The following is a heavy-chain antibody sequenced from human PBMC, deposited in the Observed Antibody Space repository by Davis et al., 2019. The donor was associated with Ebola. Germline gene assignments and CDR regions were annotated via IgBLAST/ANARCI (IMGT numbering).Heavy chain of an antibody. CDR2: INHSGST. V-gene: IGHV4-34*01. J-gene: IGHJ6*02. D-gene: IGHD6-19*01. CDR1: GGSFSGYD. Sequence: SETLSLTCAVYGGSFSGYDWSWIRQPPGKGLEWIGEINHSGSTNYNPSLKSRVTISVDTSKNQFSLKLSSVTAADTAVYYCARRDGSSGWYNYYGMDVWGQGTTVTVSS. CDR3: ARRDGSSGWYNYYGMDV.